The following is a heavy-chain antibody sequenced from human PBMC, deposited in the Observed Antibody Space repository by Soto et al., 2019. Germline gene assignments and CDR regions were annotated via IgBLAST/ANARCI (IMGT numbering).Heavy chain of an antibody. J-gene: IGHJ3*01. CDR2: VNPSSGST. CDR3: ARWAADAFHV. CDR1: GYSFTTYN. V-gene: IGHV1-46*01. Sequence: ASVKVSCKASGYSFTTYNIHWVRQAPGQGLEWMGVVNPSSGSTSYAQKFQGRVTMTRDTSTSTVYMELSSLRSEDAAVYFCARWAADAFHVWGQGTLVTVSS.